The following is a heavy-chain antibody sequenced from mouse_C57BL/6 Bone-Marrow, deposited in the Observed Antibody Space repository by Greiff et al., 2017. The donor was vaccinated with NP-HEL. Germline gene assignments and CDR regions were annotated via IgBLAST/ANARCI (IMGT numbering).Heavy chain of an antibody. CDR2: INYDGSST. V-gene: IGHV5-16*01. CDR3: ARAYGNYLYYFDY. D-gene: IGHD2-1*01. J-gene: IGHJ2*01. Sequence: EVKVVESEGGLVQPGSSMKLSCTASGFTFSDYYMAWVRQVPEKGLEWVANINYDGSSTYYLDSLKSRFIISRDNAKNILYLQMSSLKSEDTATYYCARAYGNYLYYFDYWGQGTTLTVSS. CDR1: GFTFSDYY.